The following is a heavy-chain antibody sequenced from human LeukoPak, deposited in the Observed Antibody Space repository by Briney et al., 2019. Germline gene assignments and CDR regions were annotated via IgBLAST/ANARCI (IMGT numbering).Heavy chain of an antibody. J-gene: IGHJ4*02. Sequence: GASVKVTIMASGYTFTGYYIHWVRQAPGQGLEWMGWIYPNSGGTKYAQKFQGRVTMTRDTSISTAYMELSSLASDDTAVYYCARNRGQPERRLDWWGQETLVTISS. CDR3: ARNRGQPERRLDW. V-gene: IGHV1-2*02. CDR2: IYPNSGGT. CDR1: GYTFTGYY. D-gene: IGHD1-1*01.